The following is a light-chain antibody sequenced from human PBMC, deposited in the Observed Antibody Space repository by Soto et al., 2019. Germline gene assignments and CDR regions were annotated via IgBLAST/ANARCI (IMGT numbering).Light chain of an antibody. V-gene: IGKV1-12*01. CDR2: AAS. CDR3: QQGDRFPFT. CDR1: QDISSW. J-gene: IGKJ4*01. Sequence: DIQMTQSPSSVSASVGDTVTITCRASQDISSWVAWYQQKPGKAPKLLISAASSLQSGVPTRFSGSGAGTDFTLSSSGLQPEDVATYFFQQGDRFPFTFGGGTKVEIK.